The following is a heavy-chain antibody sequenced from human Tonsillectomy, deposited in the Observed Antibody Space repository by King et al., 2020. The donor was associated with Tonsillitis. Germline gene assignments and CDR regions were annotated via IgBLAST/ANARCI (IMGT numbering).Heavy chain of an antibody. CDR1: GFTFDDYA. Sequence: VQLVESGGGLVQPGRSLRLSCAASGFTFDDYAMHWVRQAPGKGLEWVSGISWNSGSIGYADSVKGRFTISRDNAKNSLYLQMNSLRAEDTALYYCAKEVITGHEFDYWGQGTLVTVSS. J-gene: IGHJ4*02. CDR2: ISWNSGSI. V-gene: IGHV3-9*01. D-gene: IGHD3-22*01. CDR3: AKEVITGHEFDY.